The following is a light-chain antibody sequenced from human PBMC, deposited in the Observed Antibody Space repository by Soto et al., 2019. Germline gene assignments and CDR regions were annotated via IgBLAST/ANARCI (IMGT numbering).Light chain of an antibody. V-gene: IGKV3-11*01. CDR2: DGS. J-gene: IGKJ4*01. Sequence: ESVLTQSPATLYVSPGETATLSCRANQSISSDLAWYQPKPGQAPMLLISDGSTRAAGVPARFSGSGSGSEFTLTISSLEPEDVAVYDCQYRRNWPPTLTFGRGTKVEF. CDR3: QYRRNWPPTLT. CDR1: QSISSD.